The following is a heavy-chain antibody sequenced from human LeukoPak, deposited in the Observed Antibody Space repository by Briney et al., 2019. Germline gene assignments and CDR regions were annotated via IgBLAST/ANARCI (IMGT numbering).Heavy chain of an antibody. CDR1: GFTFSSYT. V-gene: IGHV3-23*01. CDR3: ARAGSGWYFDY. Sequence: GGSLRLSCAASGFTFSSYTMSWVRQAPGRGLEWVSAISGSGGNTYYADSVKGRFTISRDNSKNTLYLQMNSLRAEDTAVYYCARAGSGWYFDYWGQGTLVTVSS. CDR2: ISGSGGNT. J-gene: IGHJ4*02. D-gene: IGHD6-19*01.